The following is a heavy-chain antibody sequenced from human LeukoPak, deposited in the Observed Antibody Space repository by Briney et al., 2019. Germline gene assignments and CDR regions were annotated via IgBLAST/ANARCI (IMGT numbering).Heavy chain of an antibody. CDR2: INWDGGST. V-gene: IGHV3-20*01. Sequence: PGGSLRLSCSASGFTFADYGMSWVRQAPGKGLEWVSGINWDGGSTGYADSVRGRFTISRDNAKNSLYLQMNSLRAVDTAFYHCARDLRGYSYGHWYFDLWGRGTLVTVSS. D-gene: IGHD5-18*01. J-gene: IGHJ2*01. CDR3: ARDLRGYSYGHWYFDL. CDR1: GFTFADYG.